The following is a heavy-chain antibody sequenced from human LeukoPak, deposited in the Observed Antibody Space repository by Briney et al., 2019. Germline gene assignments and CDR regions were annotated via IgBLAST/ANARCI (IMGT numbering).Heavy chain of an antibody. Sequence: ASVKVSCKASGYTFTSYGISWVRQAPGQGLEWMGWISAYNGNTNYAQKLQGRVTMTTDTSTSTAYMELRSLRSDDTAVYYCARDISPWQYFDWLLHYYYYMDVWGKGTTVTISS. CDR2: ISAYNGNT. J-gene: IGHJ6*03. V-gene: IGHV1-18*01. D-gene: IGHD3-9*01. CDR3: ARDISPWQYFDWLLHYYYYMDV. CDR1: GYTFTSYG.